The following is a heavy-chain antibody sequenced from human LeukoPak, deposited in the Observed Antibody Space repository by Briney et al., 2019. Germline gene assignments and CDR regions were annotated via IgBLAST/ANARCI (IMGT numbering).Heavy chain of an antibody. V-gene: IGHV3-69-1*02. D-gene: IGHD1-26*01. CDR2: IDSYNSI. J-gene: IGHJ4*02. CDR3: ARYASYKYSGTYYYDY. Sequence: GGSLRLSCAASGFTFDIYTMIWVRQAPGKGLEWVSSIDSYNSIYYADSLKGRFTISRDKAKNSLYLQMNSLGAEDTAVYYCARYASYKYSGTYYYDYWGQGTLVSVSS. CDR1: GFTFDIYT.